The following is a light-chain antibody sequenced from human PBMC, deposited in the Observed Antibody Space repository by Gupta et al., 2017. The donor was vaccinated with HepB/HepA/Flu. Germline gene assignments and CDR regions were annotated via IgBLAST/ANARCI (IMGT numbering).Light chain of an antibody. CDR1: QSVSSN. CDR3: QQYNNWPPFT. V-gene: IGKV3-15*01. Sequence: EIVLTQSPATLSVFPGERATLSCMASQSVSSNLAWYRQKPGQAPRLLIYGASTRATGIPARFSGSGSGTEFTLTISSLQSEDFAVYYCQQYNNWPPFTFGQGTKLEIK. CDR2: GAS. J-gene: IGKJ2*01.